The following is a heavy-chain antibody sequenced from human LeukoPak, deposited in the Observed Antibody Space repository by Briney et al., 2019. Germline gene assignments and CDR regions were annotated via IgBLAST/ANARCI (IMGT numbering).Heavy chain of an antibody. V-gene: IGHV3-48*01. CDR3: VYSSGWARYFDY. J-gene: IGHJ4*02. CDR2: ISSSSSTI. CDR1: GFTFSSYS. D-gene: IGHD6-19*01. Sequence: GGSLRLSCAASGFTFSSYSMNWVRQAPGKGLEWVSYISSSSSTIYYADSVKGRFTISRDNAKNSLYLQMNSLRAEDTAVYYRVYSSGWARYFDYWGQGTLVTVSS.